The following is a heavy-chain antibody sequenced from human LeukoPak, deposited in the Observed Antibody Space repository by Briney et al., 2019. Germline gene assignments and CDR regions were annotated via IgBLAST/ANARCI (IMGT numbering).Heavy chain of an antibody. D-gene: IGHD2-15*01. V-gene: IGHV4-34*01. Sequence: SETLSLTCSVSGGSLRDHYWSWIRQVPGKGLEWIGEINDSGSTNYNPSLEGRVTLSVDTSKNQFSLKMRSVTAADTSIYYCARPYCSHGSCCRNFDYWGQGTLVTVSS. J-gene: IGHJ4*02. CDR1: GGSLRDHY. CDR2: INDSGST. CDR3: ARPYCSHGSCCRNFDY.